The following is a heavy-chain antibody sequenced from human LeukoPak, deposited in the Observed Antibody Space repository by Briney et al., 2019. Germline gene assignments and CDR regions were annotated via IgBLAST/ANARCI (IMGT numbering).Heavy chain of an antibody. CDR1: GFTFSSYA. V-gene: IGHV3-30*04. CDR3: ASERSSKNIAAAGTCDY. Sequence: PGRSLRLPCAASGFTFSSYAMHWVRQAPGKGLEWVAVISYDGSNKYYADSVKGRFTISRDNSKNTLYLQMNSLRAEDTAVYYCASERSSKNIAAAGTCDYWGQGTLVTVSS. J-gene: IGHJ4*02. CDR2: ISYDGSNK. D-gene: IGHD6-13*01.